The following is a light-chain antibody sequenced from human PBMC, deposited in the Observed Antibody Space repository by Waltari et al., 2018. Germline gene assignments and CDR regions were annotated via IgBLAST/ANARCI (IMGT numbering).Light chain of an antibody. CDR1: SSDVGGYNY. V-gene: IGLV2-14*03. J-gene: IGLJ2*01. CDR2: DVS. Sequence: QSALTQPASVSGSPGQSITISCTGTSSDVGGYNYVSWSQQHPGKVPKLMIYDVSNRPSGISNRFSGSKSGNTASLTISGLQAEDEADYYCSSYATSSTPQVIFGGGTKLTVL. CDR3: SSYATSSTPQVI.